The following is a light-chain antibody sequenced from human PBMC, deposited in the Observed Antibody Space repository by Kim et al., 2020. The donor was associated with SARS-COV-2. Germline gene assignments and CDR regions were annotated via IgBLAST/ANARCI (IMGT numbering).Light chain of an antibody. V-gene: IGLV2-14*03. CDR3: CSYAGSYTYV. CDR2: DVS. CDR1: GSDVGHYNY. J-gene: IGLJ1*01. Sequence: QSALTQPASVSGSPGQSITISCTGTGSDVGHYNYVSWYQQHPGKAPKLMIYDVSNRPSGASDRFSGSKSDNTASLTISGLQAEDEADYYCCSYAGSYTYVFGTGTKVTVL.